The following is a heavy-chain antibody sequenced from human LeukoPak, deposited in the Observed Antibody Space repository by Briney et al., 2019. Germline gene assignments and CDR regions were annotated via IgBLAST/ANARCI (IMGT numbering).Heavy chain of an antibody. D-gene: IGHD3-3*01. V-gene: IGHV4-4*07. CDR3: ATMDFWSGYGGY. J-gene: IGHJ4*02. Sequence: SETLSLTCTVFGGSISSYYWSWIRQPAGKGLEWIGRIYTSGSTNYNPSLKSRVTISVDTSKNQFSLKLSSVTAADTAVYYCATMDFWSGYGGYWGQGTLVTVSS. CDR1: GGSISSYY. CDR2: IYTSGST.